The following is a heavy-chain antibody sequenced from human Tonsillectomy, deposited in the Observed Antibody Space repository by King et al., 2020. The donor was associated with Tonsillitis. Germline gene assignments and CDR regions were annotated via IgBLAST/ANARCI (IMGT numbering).Heavy chain of an antibody. CDR1: GFTFSSYG. V-gene: IGHV3-30*18. Sequence: VQLVESGGGVVQPGRSLRLSCAASGFTFSSYGMHWVRQAPGKGLEWVAGISNDGSKKYYADSVKGRFTISRDNSKNTLYLQMDSLRAEDTAVYYCAKDHRDGSGTYYYGLAEVYWGQGTLVTVSS. CDR3: AKDHRDGSGTYYYGLAEVY. CDR2: ISNDGSKK. J-gene: IGHJ4*02. D-gene: IGHD3-10*01.